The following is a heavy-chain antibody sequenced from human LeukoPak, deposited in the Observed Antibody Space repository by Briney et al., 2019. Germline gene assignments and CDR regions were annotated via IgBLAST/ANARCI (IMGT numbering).Heavy chain of an antibody. CDR2: IIPIFGTA. V-gene: IGHV1-69*13. Sequence: GASVKVSCKASGGTFSSYAISWVRQAPGQGLEWMGGIIPIFGTANYARKFQGRVTITADESTSTAYMELSSLRSEDTAVYYCARAYYYDSSGYYPLDYWGQGTLVTVSS. CDR1: GGTFSSYA. J-gene: IGHJ4*02. D-gene: IGHD3-22*01. CDR3: ARAYYYDSSGYYPLDY.